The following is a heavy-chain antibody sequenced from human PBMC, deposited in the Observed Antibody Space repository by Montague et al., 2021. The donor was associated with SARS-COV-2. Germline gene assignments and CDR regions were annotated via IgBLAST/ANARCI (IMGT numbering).Heavy chain of an antibody. CDR2: IRHTGGT. Sequence: SETLSLTCAVYGDSISGYYWSWIHQPPGKGLEWIGYIRHTGGTNYNPSLKTRVTISLDTPKNHFSLKLSSVTAADTAVYYCARFANPLLIVNCYYGIDVWGQGTTVTVSS. CDR3: ARFANPLLIVNCYYGIDV. J-gene: IGHJ6*02. D-gene: IGHD3-16*01. CDR1: GDSISGYY. V-gene: IGHV4-59*12.